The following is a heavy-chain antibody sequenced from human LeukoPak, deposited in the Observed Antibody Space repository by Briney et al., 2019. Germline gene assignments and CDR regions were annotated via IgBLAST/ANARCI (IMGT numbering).Heavy chain of an antibody. V-gene: IGHV1-2*02. CDR1: GYTFTGYY. CDR3: ARVAELYSSSWYVDY. Sequence: ASVKVSCKASGYTFTGYYMHWVRQAPGQGLEWMGWINPNSGGTNYAKKFQGRVIMTRDTSISTAYMELSRLRSDDTAVYYCARVAELYSSSWYVDYWGQGALVTVSS. J-gene: IGHJ4*02. CDR2: INPNSGGT. D-gene: IGHD6-13*01.